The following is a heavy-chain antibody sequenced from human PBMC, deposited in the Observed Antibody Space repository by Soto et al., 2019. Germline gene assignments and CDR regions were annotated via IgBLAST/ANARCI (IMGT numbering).Heavy chain of an antibody. Sequence: EVQLVESGGGFVQPGGSLRLSCVASRFSFTNAWMSWVRQAPGKGPEWVGRIKSKTDGGTADYAAPVKGRFTISRDESQNTLYLHMDSLKTEDTALYHCSTDIGIYGLEIWGQGTTVTVSS. CDR1: RFSFTNAW. CDR2: IKSKTDGGTA. J-gene: IGHJ6*02. D-gene: IGHD1-26*01. V-gene: IGHV3-15*01. CDR3: STDIGIYGLEI.